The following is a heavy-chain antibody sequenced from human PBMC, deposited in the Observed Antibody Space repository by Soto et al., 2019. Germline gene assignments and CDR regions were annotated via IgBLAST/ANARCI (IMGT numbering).Heavy chain of an antibody. D-gene: IGHD3-22*01. V-gene: IGHV3-23*01. CDR2: ISGSGGST. CDR1: GFTFSSYA. CDR3: AKDREVVIYNWFDP. Sequence: PGGSLRLSCAASGFTFSSYAMSWVRQAPGKGLEWVSAISGSGGSTYYADSVKGRFTIPRDNSKNTLYLQMNSLRAEDTAVYYCAKDREVVIYNWFDPWGQGTLVTVSS. J-gene: IGHJ5*02.